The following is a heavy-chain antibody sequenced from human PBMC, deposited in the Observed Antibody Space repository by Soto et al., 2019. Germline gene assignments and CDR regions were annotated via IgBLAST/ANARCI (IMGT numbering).Heavy chain of an antibody. V-gene: IGHV4-39*01. D-gene: IGHD2-15*01. CDR1: GGSVSSSSYY. CDR2: LYYSGTT. CDR3: ARQGGGGRSFDY. J-gene: IGHJ4*02. Sequence: QLQLQESGPGLVKPSETLSLTCTVSGGSVSSSSYYWGWIRQPPGKGLEWIGNLYYSGTTNDNPSLKSRGTISVDTSKNQFSLKLSSVTGADTAVYYCARQGGGGRSFDYWGQGTLVTVSS.